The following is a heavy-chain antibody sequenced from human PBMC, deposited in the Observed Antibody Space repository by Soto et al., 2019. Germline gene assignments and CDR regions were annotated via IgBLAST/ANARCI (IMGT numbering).Heavy chain of an antibody. CDR2: IFYSGTT. CDR3: ARDLWVEPELYYYGMDV. J-gene: IGHJ6*02. Sequence: ASETLSLTCTVSGDSISSADYYWSWIRQTPGKGLEWIGHIFYSGTTYYNPSLKSRLTISVDASKNHFSLRLTSVTAADTAVYYCARDLWVEPELYYYGMDVWGQGTTVTVSS. D-gene: IGHD1-1*01. CDR1: GDSISSADYY. V-gene: IGHV4-30-4*01.